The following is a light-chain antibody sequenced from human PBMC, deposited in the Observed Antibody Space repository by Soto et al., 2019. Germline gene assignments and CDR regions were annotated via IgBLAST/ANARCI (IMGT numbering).Light chain of an antibody. CDR1: SSDVGGYNY. J-gene: IGLJ1*01. Sequence: QSALTQPASVSGSPGQSITISCTGTSSDVGGYNYVSWYQQHPGKGPKLMIYEVTNRPSGVSNRFSGSKSGNTASLTISGLQAEDEADYYCSSYTSRSTLVFGTGTKLTVL. CDR2: EVT. CDR3: SSYTSRSTLV. V-gene: IGLV2-14*01.